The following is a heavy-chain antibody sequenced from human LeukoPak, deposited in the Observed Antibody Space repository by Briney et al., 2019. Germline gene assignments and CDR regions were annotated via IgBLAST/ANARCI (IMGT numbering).Heavy chain of an antibody. J-gene: IGHJ4*02. V-gene: IGHV4-39*07. CDR1: GASISSRTYY. CDR2: IYYTGTA. D-gene: IGHD2-8*01. CDR3: ARSPTKRVTEDY. Sequence: SETLSLTCSVSGASISSRTYYWAWIRQPPGKGLEWIGSIYYTGTAYYSPSLKSRVTISIDTSKNQFFLNLRSVTAADTAVYYCARSPTKRVTEDYWGQGTLVTVSS.